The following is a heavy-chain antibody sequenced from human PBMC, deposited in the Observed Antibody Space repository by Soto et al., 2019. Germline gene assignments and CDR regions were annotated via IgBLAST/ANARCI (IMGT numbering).Heavy chain of an antibody. CDR2: ISYDGSNK. CDR3: AKASNPLCSGGSCYSFDY. J-gene: IGHJ4*02. V-gene: IGHV3-30*18. D-gene: IGHD2-15*01. CDR1: GFTFSSYG. Sequence: GGSLRLSCAASGFTFSSYGMHWVRQAPGKGLEWVAVISYDGSNKYYADSVKGRFTISRDNSKNTLYLQMNSLRAEDTAVYYCAKASNPLCSGGSCYSFDYWGQGTLVTVSS.